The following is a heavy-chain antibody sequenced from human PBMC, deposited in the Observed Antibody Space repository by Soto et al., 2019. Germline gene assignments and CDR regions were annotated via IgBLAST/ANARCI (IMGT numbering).Heavy chain of an antibody. CDR2: ISGSGGST. CDR1: GFTFSSYA. J-gene: IGHJ4*02. D-gene: IGHD3-3*01. Sequence: LRLSCAASGFTFSSYAMSWVRQAPGKGLEWVSAISGSGGSTYYADSVKGRFTISRDNSKNTLYLQMNSLRAEDTAVYYCAKAYYDFWSGYYDDVGYFDYWGQGTLVTVSS. V-gene: IGHV3-23*01. CDR3: AKAYYDFWSGYYDDVGYFDY.